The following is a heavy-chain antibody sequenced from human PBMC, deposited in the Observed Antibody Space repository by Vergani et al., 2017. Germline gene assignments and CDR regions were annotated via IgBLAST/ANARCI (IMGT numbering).Heavy chain of an antibody. D-gene: IGHD3-10*01. V-gene: IGHV3-30-3*01. CDR2: ISYDGSNK. Sequence: QLQLQESGPGLVKPSETLSLTCTVSGGSISSSSYYWGWIRQPPGKGREWVAVISYDGSNKYYADSVKGRFTISRDNSKNTLYLQMNSLRAEATAVYYCARAGGLLWFGELFGYWGQGTLVTVSS. J-gene: IGHJ4*02. CDR1: GGSISSSS. CDR3: ARAGGLLWFGELFGY.